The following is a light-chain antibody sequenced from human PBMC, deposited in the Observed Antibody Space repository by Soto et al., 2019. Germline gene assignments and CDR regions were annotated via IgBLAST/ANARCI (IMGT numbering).Light chain of an antibody. CDR2: EVS. Sequence: QSVLTQPASVSGTTEQSITISCTGTRSDVGGYNLVSWYQHHPRKAPKLVIYEVSERPSGVSYRFSGSKSGNTASLTISGLQAGDEADYYCCSYAGSVDHYVFGTGTKVTVL. CDR3: CSYAGSVDHYV. CDR1: RSDVGGYNL. J-gene: IGLJ1*01. V-gene: IGLV2-23*02.